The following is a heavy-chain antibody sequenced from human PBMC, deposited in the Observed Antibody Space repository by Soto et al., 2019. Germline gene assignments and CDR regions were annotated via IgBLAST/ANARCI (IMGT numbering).Heavy chain of an antibody. CDR2: ISAHNGNT. Sequence: QVHLVQSGAEVKKPGASVKVSCKGSGYAFTTYGITWVRQAPGQGLEWMGWISAHNGNTNYAQKLQGRVTVTRDTSTSTAYRELRSLRSDDTAVYYCARVRYGDYWGQGALGTVSS. J-gene: IGHJ4*02. CDR3: ARVRYGDY. V-gene: IGHV1-18*01. CDR1: GYAFTTYG. D-gene: IGHD1-1*01.